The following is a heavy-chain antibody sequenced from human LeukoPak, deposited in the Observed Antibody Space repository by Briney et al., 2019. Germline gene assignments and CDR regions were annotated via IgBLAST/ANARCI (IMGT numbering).Heavy chain of an antibody. J-gene: IGHJ4*02. CDR2: ISYDGSNK. V-gene: IGHV3-30*18. CDR3: AKVGYCSSTSCYGIDY. Sequence: PGRSLRLSCAASGFTFSSYGMHWVRQAPGKGLEWVAVISYDGSNKYYADSVKGRFTISRDNSKNTLYLQMNSLRAEDTAVYYCAKVGYCSSTSCYGIDYWGQGTLVTVSS. CDR1: GFTFSSYG. D-gene: IGHD2-2*01.